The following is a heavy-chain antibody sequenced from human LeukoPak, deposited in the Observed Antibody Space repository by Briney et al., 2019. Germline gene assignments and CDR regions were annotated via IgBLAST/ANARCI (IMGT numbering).Heavy chain of an antibody. CDR1: GFTFSSYW. J-gene: IGHJ1*01. V-gene: IGHV3-74*01. D-gene: IGHD3-22*01. CDR3: ARAPSEIGGYYPEYFRH. Sequence: GGSLRLSCAASGFTFSSYWMHWVRQPPGKGLVWVSRIKSDGSTNYADSVKGRFTISRDNAKNTLSLQMNSLRAEDTGVYYCARAPSEIGGYYPEYFRHWGQGTLVTVSS. CDR2: IKSDGST.